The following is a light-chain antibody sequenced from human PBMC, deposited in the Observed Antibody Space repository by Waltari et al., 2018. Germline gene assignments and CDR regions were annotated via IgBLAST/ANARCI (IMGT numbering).Light chain of an antibody. CDR2: EVS. CDR3: SSYTTSSAPGV. Sequence: QSALTQPASVSGPPGQSITISCPGTDRDVGAYDFVSWYQQHPGKAPHLIIYEVSNRPSGISNRFSASKSGNTASLTISGLQAEDVADYYCSSYTTSSAPGVFGTGTRVTVL. J-gene: IGLJ1*01. V-gene: IGLV2-14*01. CDR1: DRDVGAYDF.